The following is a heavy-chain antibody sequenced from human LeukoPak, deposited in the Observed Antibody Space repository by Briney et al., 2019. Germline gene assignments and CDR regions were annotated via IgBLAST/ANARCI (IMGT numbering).Heavy chain of an antibody. CDR3: AREPTSGREPTSGRPCDD. J-gene: IGHJ4*02. Sequence: LEWIGRMYTTGSNKYNPSLKSRGTISLDKSKHHLSLNLTSFTGAETAVYYCAREPTSGREPTSGRPCDDWGQGTLVTVSS. D-gene: IGHD5-12*01. V-gene: IGHV4-4*07. CDR2: MYTTGSN.